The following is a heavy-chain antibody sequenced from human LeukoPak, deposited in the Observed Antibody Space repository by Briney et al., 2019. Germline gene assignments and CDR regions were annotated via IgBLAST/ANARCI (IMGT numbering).Heavy chain of an antibody. V-gene: IGHV4-39*07. CDR1: GGSISSSSYY. Sequence: SETLSLTCTVSGGSISSSSYYWGWIRQPPGKGLEWIGSIYYSGSTYYNPSLKSRVTISVDTSKNQFSLKLSSVTAADTAVYYCASSSGWEGYDYWGQGALVTVSS. J-gene: IGHJ4*02. CDR3: ASSSGWEGYDY. CDR2: IYYSGST. D-gene: IGHD6-19*01.